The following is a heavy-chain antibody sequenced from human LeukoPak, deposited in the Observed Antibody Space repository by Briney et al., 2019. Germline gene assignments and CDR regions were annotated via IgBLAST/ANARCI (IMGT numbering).Heavy chain of an antibody. J-gene: IGHJ3*01. Sequence: SETLSLTCSVSGGSIATYSWNWIRQPAGKGLEWIGRISPSGSSNYNPSLQSRVTMSLDTSKNQFSLRLSSVLAADTAVYYCAKPRATGQGIFDLWGQGAMVTVSS. CDR1: GGSIATYS. CDR2: ISPSGSS. V-gene: IGHV4-4*07. CDR3: AKPRATGQGIFDL. D-gene: IGHD5-12*01.